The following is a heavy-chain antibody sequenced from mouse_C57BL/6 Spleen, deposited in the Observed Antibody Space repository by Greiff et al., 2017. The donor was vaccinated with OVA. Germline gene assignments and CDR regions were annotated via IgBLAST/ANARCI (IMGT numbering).Heavy chain of an antibody. CDR2: ISYDGSN. Sequence: EVKLVESGPGLVKPSQSLSLTCSVTGYSITSGYYWNWIRQFPGNKLEWMGYISYDGSNNYNPSLKNRISITRDTSKNQFFLKLNSVTTEDTATYYCAKGGSRHFDVWGTGTTVTVSS. CDR3: AKGGSRHFDV. V-gene: IGHV3-6*01. D-gene: IGHD1-1*01. CDR1: GYSITSGYY. J-gene: IGHJ1*03.